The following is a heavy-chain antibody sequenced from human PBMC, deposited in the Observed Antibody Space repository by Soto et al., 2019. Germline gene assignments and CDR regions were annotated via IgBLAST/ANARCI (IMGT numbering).Heavy chain of an antibody. V-gene: IGHV1-46*01. J-gene: IGHJ4*02. CDR2: INTSGGST. CDR3: ARGGVGATYFDH. D-gene: IGHD1-26*01. Sequence: ASVKVSCKASGYTFTSYYMHWVRQAPGQGLEWKGKINTSGGSTSYAQKYQGKVTMTRDTSTSTVYMELSSLRSEDTAVFYCARGGVGATYFDHWGQGSLVTVS. CDR1: GYTFTSYY.